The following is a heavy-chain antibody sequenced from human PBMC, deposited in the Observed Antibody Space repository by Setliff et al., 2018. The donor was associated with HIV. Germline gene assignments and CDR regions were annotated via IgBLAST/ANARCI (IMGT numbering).Heavy chain of an antibody. V-gene: IGHV4-31*03. CDR2: IYYSGST. CDR3: ARDTRIAATGTYYFDD. Sequence: SETLSLTCTVSGGSISSGGYYWNWIRQHPGKGLEWIGYIYYSGSTYYNPSLTSRVTISVDTSKNQFSLKLSSVTAADTAVYYCARDTRIAATGTYYFDDWGQGTLVTVS. J-gene: IGHJ4*02. CDR1: GGSISSGGYY. D-gene: IGHD6-13*01.